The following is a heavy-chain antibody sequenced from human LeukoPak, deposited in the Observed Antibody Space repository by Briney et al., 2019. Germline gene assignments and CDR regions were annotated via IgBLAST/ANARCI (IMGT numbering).Heavy chain of an antibody. Sequence: SGGSLRLSCAAPGFTFSSYWMSWVRQAPGKGLEWVANIKQDGSEKYYVDSVKGRFTISRDNAKNSLYLQMNSLRAEDTAVCYCARSGPICSGGSCYYRYWGQGTLVTVSS. J-gene: IGHJ4*02. V-gene: IGHV3-7*01. CDR3: ARSGPICSGGSCYYRY. CDR2: IKQDGSEK. D-gene: IGHD2-15*01. CDR1: GFTFSSYW.